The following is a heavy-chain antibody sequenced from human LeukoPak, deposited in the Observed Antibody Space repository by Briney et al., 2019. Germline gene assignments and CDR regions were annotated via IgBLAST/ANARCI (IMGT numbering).Heavy chain of an antibody. CDR3: ARGDSPCDY. V-gene: IGHV3-7*05. Sequence: PGGSLRLSCAVSGFTFSRYWMSWVRQAPGKGLGWVANINQDGSEKYYVDSVKGRFTISRDNAKSSLYLHMNSVRDEDTAVYYCARGDSPCDYWGQGTLVTVSS. CDR1: GFTFSRYW. CDR2: INQDGSEK. J-gene: IGHJ4*02. D-gene: IGHD3-22*01.